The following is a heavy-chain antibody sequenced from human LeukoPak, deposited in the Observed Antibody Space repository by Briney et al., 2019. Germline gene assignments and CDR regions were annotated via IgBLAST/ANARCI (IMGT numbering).Heavy chain of an antibody. V-gene: IGHV4-59*11. Sequence: SETLSLNCTVSGGYTGSHYWSWIRQPPGKGLEWIGYIYYSGSINYNPSLKSRVTISIDTSKNQFSLKLTSVTAEDTAVYYCARDRVPAADYWGRGTLVTVSS. CDR3: ARDRVPAADY. CDR2: IYYSGSI. J-gene: IGHJ4*02. CDR1: GGYTGSHY. D-gene: IGHD2-2*01.